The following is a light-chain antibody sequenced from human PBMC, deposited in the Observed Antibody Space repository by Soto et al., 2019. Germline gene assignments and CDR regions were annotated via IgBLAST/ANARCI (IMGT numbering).Light chain of an antibody. V-gene: IGLV2-8*01. CDR2: EVS. Sequence: QSVLAQPPSASGSPGQSVTIPCAGTSNDFGGYNFVSWYQQHPGKAPKLMIFEVSKRPSGVPDRFSGSKSGNTASLTVSGLQAEDEADYYCSSYAGNNIFYVFGTGTKVTVL. J-gene: IGLJ1*01. CDR1: SNDFGGYNF. CDR3: SSYAGNNIFYV.